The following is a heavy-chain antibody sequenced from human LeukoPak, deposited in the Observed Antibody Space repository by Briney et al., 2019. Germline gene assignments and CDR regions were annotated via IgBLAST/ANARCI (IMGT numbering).Heavy chain of an antibody. CDR1: GYTFTSYG. CDR2: ISAYNGNT. Sequence: ASVKVSCKASGYTFTSYGISWVRQAPGQGLEWMGWISAYNGNTNYAQKFQGRVTITADESTSTAYMELSSLRSEDTAVYYCARVGERLGYCSSTSCFNWFDPWGQGTLVTVSS. CDR3: ARVGERLGYCSSTSCFNWFDP. V-gene: IGHV1-18*01. J-gene: IGHJ5*02. D-gene: IGHD2-2*01.